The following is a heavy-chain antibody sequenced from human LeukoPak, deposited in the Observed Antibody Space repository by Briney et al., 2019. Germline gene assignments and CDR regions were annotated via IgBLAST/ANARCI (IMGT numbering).Heavy chain of an antibody. CDR1: GYTFSSYG. D-gene: IGHD5-12*01. CDR2: ISAYTGNT. V-gene: IGHV1-18*01. Sequence: ASVKVSCKASGYTFSSYGISWVRQAPGQGLGWMGWISAYTGNTNYAQKLQGRVTMTTDTSTSTAYMDLRSLRSDDTAVYYYARDHPHDKGYSGYSYFDSWGQGTLVTVSS. CDR3: ARDHPHDKGYSGYSYFDS. J-gene: IGHJ4*02.